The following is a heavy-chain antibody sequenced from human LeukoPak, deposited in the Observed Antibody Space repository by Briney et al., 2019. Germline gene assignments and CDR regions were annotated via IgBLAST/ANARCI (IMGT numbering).Heavy chain of an antibody. V-gene: IGHV1-18*01. J-gene: IGHJ4*02. D-gene: IGHD3-22*01. Sequence: ASVKVSCKASDYTFISYGISWVRQAPGQGLEWMGWISPYNGNTKHTQKFQGRVTMTTDTSTTTAYMELRSLRSDDTAVYYRARDRVITRNYYDSSGYDIWGQGTLVTVSS. CDR2: ISPYNGNT. CDR3: ARDRVITRNYYDSSGYDI. CDR1: DYTFISYG.